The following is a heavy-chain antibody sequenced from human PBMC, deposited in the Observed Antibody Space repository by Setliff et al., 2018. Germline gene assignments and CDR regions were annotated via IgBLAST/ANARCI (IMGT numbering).Heavy chain of an antibody. CDR2: IRFDGINK. D-gene: IGHD2-15*01. CDR1: GFPFDTYG. Sequence: GGSLRLSCVASGFPFDTYGMHWVRQAPGKGLEWVAFIRFDGINKYYADSVKGRFTISRDTPKNTFYLQMNSLRVDDTAVYYCTKELDCIDTGGFQGGYWGQGTLVTVSS. V-gene: IGHV3-30*02. CDR3: TKELDCIDTGGFQGGY. J-gene: IGHJ4*02.